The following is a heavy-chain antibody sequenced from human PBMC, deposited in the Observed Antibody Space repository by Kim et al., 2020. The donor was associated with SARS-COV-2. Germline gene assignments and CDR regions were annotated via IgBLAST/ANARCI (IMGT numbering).Heavy chain of an antibody. CDR3: ARGDYYGSGSYSPFDY. Sequence: SVKGRFTNSRENAQNSLYLQMNSLRAGDTAVYYCARGDYYGSGSYSPFDYWGQGTLVTVSS. D-gene: IGHD3-10*01. J-gene: IGHJ4*02. V-gene: IGHV3-13*01.